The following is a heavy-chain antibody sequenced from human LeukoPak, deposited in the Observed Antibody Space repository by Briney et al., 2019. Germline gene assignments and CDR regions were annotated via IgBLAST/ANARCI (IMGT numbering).Heavy chain of an antibody. CDR2: IYYSGST. D-gene: IGHD3-10*01. J-gene: IGHJ6*03. CDR1: GGSISSSSYY. Sequence: PSETLSLTCTASGGSISSSSYYWGWIRQPPGKGLEWIGSIYYSGSTYYNPSLKSRVTISVDTSKNQFSLKLSSVTAADTAVYYCASADASSMVSYYYYMDVWGKGTTVTVSS. CDR3: ASADASSMVSYYYYMDV. V-gene: IGHV4-39*01.